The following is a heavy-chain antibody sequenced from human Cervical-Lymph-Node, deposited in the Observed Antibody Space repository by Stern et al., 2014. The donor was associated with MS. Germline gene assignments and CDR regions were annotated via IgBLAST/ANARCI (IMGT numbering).Heavy chain of an antibody. J-gene: IGHJ6*02. CDR3: ARDGYGDYSGYYYGMDV. D-gene: IGHD4-17*01. Sequence: VQLLQSGAEVKKPGSSVKVSCKASGGTFSSYAISWGRQAPGQGLEWVGGTIPIFGTANYAQKFQGRVTITADESTSTAYMELSSLRSEDTAVYYCARDGYGDYSGYYYGMDVWGQGTTVTVSS. V-gene: IGHV1-69*01. CDR1: GGTFSSYA. CDR2: TIPIFGTA.